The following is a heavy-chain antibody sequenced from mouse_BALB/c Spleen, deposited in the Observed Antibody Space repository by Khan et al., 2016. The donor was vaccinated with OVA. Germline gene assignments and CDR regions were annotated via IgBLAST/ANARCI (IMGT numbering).Heavy chain of an antibody. CDR1: GFTFSTYG. Sequence: EVELVESGGDLVKPEGSLKLSCAASGFTFSTYGMSWVRQTPDKRLEWVATISSGGSYTYYRDSVQGRFTISRDNAKNTLYLQMSSLKSEDTAMFYESRLAYYYDSERFAYWGQGTMVTVSA. J-gene: IGHJ3*01. CDR2: ISSGGSYT. D-gene: IGHD1-1*01. V-gene: IGHV5-6*01. CDR3: SRLAYYYDSERFAY.